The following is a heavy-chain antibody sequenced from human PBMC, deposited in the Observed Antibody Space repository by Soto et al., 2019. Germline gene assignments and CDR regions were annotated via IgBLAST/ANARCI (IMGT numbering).Heavy chain of an antibody. J-gene: IGHJ4*02. CDR2: IYYSGRT. Sequence: SETLSLTCTVSGGSISSADSYWSWIRQPPGKGLEWIGYIYYSGRTYYNPALESRVTVSIDTSKKQFSLKLSSMTAADTAVYFCARSRAWGETDYWGQGSQVTVSS. CDR1: GGSISSADSY. V-gene: IGHV4-30-4*01. D-gene: IGHD3-10*01. CDR3: ARSRAWGETDY.